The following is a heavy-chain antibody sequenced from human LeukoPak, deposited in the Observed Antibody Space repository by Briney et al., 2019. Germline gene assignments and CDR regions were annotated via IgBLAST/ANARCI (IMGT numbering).Heavy chain of an antibody. J-gene: IGHJ5*01. CDR1: GFVFSTHS. D-gene: IGHD4-23*01. CDR2: ISSSNGDI. CDR3: VRDADGGNSWFDS. Sequence: GGSLRLSCAASGFVFSTHSMNWVRQAPGKGLEWVSWISSSNGDIYYADSVRGRFTISRDDAKKSLYLQMNSLRAEDTAVYYCVRDADGGNSWFDSWGQGTLVNVSS. V-gene: IGHV3-21*01.